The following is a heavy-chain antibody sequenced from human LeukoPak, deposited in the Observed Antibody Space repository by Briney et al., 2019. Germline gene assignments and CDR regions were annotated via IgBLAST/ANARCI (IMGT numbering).Heavy chain of an antibody. CDR1: GFSFSSYG. Sequence: GRSLRRSCAASGFSFSSYGIHWVRQAPGKGLEWVAVIGYDGSNKYYADSVKGRFTISRDNSKNTLYLQMNSLRTEDTAVYFCAKEIYYDSSAFFDYWGQGTLVTVSS. CDR2: IGYDGSNK. J-gene: IGHJ4*02. D-gene: IGHD3-22*01. CDR3: AKEIYYDSSAFFDY. V-gene: IGHV3-30*18.